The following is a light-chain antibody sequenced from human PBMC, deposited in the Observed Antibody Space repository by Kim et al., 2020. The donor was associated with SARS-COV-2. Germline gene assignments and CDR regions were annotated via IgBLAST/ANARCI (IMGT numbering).Light chain of an antibody. CDR2: YDS. V-gene: IGLV3-21*04. CDR3: QVWDSSDDHRVV. CDR1: SSGSKS. J-gene: IGLJ2*01. Sequence: PGKTAGIPCGGTSSGSKSVHWYQRKPGQAPVLVISYDSVRPSGIPERFSGSNSGNTATVTISRVEAGDEADYYCQVWDSSDDHRVVFGGGTQLTVL.